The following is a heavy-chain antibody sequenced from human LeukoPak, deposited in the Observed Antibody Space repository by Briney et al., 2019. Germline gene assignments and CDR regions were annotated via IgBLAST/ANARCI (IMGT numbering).Heavy chain of an antibody. J-gene: IGHJ4*02. CDR2: IYYSGSA. D-gene: IGHD2-2*01. CDR1: GGSISSSSYY. Sequence: SETLSLTCSVSGGSISSSSYYWGWIRPPPGKGLEWIGSIYYSGSAYYNPSFKSRVTVSVDTSKNQFSLKLTSVTAADTAVYYCARRDCSSTTCYAGSYYFDYWGQGTLVTVSS. CDR3: ARRDCSSTTCYAGSYYFDY. V-gene: IGHV4-39*01.